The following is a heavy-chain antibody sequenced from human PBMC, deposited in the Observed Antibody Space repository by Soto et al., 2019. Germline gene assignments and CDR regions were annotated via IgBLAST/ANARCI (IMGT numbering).Heavy chain of an antibody. Sequence: GGSLRLSCAASGFTFSSYGMHWVRQAPGKGLEWVAVIWYDGSNKYYADSVKGRFTISRDNSKNTLYLQMNSLRAEDTAVYYCARDTERGDYLYYFHSWGQGTMVTVYS. D-gene: IGHD4-17*01. CDR3: ARDTERGDYLYYFHS. J-gene: IGHJ4*02. CDR2: IWYDGSNK. CDR1: GFTFSSYG. V-gene: IGHV3-33*01.